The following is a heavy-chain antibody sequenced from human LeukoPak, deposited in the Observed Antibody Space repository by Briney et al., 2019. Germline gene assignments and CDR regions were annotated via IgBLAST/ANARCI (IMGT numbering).Heavy chain of an antibody. CDR3: ARVPTATFYYYGTDV. CDR2: ISYDGSNK. CDR1: GFTFSSYA. Sequence: GRSLRLSCAASGFTFSSYAMHWVRQAPGKGLEWVAVISYDGSNKYYADSVKGRFTISRDNSKNTLYLQMNSLRAEDTAVYYCARVPTATFYYYGTDVWGKGTTVTVSS. J-gene: IGHJ6*04. V-gene: IGHV3-30*04. D-gene: IGHD2-15*01.